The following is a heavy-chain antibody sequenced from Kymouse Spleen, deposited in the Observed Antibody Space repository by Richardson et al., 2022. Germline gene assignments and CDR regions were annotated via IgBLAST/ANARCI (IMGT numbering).Heavy chain of an antibody. J-gene: IGHJ6*02. V-gene: IGHV4-4*02. CDR2: IYHSGST. D-gene: IGHD3-10*01. CDR1: GGSISSSNW. CDR3: ARDQYYGSGSSFYYYYGMDV. Sequence: QVQLQESGPGLVKPSGTLSLTCAVSGGSISSSNWWSWVRQPPGKGLEWIGEIYHSGSTNYNPSLKSRVTISVDKSKNQFSLKLSSVTAADTAVYYCARDQYYGSGSSFYYYYGMDVWGQGTTVTVSS.